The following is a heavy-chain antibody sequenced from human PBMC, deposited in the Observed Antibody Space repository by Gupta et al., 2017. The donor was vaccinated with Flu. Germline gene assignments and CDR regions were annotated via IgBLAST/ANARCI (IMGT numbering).Heavy chain of an antibody. CDR2: ISSSGNA. V-gene: IGHV4-39*01. CDR3: ARQAWEQPYF. CDR1: GDSITISGHH. J-gene: IGHJ4*02. Sequence: QVLLQESGPGLVRPSETLSLNCVVSGDSITISGHHWGWIRHFPDGGLEWIGTISSSGNAKYNPSFEGRVTVSADSSRTQFFLQLTSVTAADTAIYYCARQAWEQPYFWGQGNLVTVSS. D-gene: IGHD1-26*01.